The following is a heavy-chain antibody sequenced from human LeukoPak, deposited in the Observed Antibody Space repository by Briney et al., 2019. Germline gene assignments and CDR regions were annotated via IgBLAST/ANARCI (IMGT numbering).Heavy chain of an antibody. CDR1: GYTFTGYY. Sequence: VSSVKVSCKASGYTFTGYYMHWVRQAPGQGLEWMGWINPNSGGTNYAQKFQGRVTMTRDTSISTAYMELSSLRSEDTAVYYCARGAPADYGGNHEYFQHWGQGTLVTVSS. V-gene: IGHV1-2*02. D-gene: IGHD4-23*01. J-gene: IGHJ1*01. CDR2: INPNSGGT. CDR3: ARGAPADYGGNHEYFQH.